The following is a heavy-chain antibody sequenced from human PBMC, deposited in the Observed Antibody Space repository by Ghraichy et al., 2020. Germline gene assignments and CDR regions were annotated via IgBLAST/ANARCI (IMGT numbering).Heavy chain of an antibody. V-gene: IGHV1-46*04. CDR2: INPSVGST. CDR3: VRDEHLAYCDGDCSHDAFDI. CDR1: GYTFTNYF. J-gene: IGHJ3*02. D-gene: IGHD2-21*02. Sequence: VKVSCKASGYTFTNYFMHWVRQAHGQGLEWMGIINPSVGSTSYAQKLQDRVTMTRDTSTSTVYMELNSLRLDDTAVYYCVRDEHLAYCDGDCSHDAFDIWGQGTMVTVSS.